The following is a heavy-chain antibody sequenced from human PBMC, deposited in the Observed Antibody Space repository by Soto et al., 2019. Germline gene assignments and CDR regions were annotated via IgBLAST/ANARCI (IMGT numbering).Heavy chain of an antibody. D-gene: IGHD1-20*01. CDR3: ARDVKYNGALHHLDS. Sequence: PVKVSCNPSGGTFSSYGISWVRQAPGQGLEWMGGTVPIFATSNYAQKFQGRVTITADKTTSTAYMELSSLRSEDTAVYYCARDVKYNGALHHLDSWGQGTRVTVSS. CDR2: TVPIFATS. V-gene: IGHV1-69*06. CDR1: GGTFSSYG. J-gene: IGHJ4*02.